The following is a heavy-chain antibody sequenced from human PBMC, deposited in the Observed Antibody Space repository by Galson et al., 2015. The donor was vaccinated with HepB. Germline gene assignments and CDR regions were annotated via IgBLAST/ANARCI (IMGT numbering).Heavy chain of an antibody. CDR2: ISWNSGSI. J-gene: IGHJ4*02. CDR3: AKDINVRLGQTTCFDN. V-gene: IGHV3-9*01. D-gene: IGHD3-10*02. CDR1: GFIFDDYA. Sequence: SLRLSCAASGFIFDDYAMHWVRQVPGKGPEWVAGISWNSGSIGYADSVRGRFTISRDNAKNSLYLQMNSLGAADTALYYCAKDINVRLGQTTCFDNWGQGTLVTVSS.